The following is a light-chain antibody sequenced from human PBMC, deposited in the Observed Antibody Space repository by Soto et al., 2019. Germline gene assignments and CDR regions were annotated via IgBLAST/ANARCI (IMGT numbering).Light chain of an antibody. J-gene: IGLJ1*01. CDR1: SSDVGSYNL. V-gene: IGLV2-14*02. Sequence: QSALAQPASVSGSPGQSITISCTGTSSDVGSYNLVSWYQQHPGKAPKLLIFESSKRPSGVSNRFSGSKSGNTASLTISGLQGEDEADYYCSAYTVSRTYVFGTGTKVTVL. CDR3: SAYTVSRTYV. CDR2: ESS.